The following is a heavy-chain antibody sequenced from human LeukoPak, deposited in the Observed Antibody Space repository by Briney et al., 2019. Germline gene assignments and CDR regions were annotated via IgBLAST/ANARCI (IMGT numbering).Heavy chain of an antibody. CDR3: AREATTVNGGYYFDY. CDR2: IKQDGSEK. V-gene: IGHV3-7*01. D-gene: IGHD4-11*01. CDR1: GFTFSSSW. J-gene: IGHJ4*02. Sequence: GGSLRLSCAASGFTFSSSWMSWVRQAPGKGLDWVANIKQDGSEKYYVNSVKGRFTISRDNAKNSLYLQMNSLRAEDTAVYYCAREATTVNGGYYFDYWGQGTLVTVSS.